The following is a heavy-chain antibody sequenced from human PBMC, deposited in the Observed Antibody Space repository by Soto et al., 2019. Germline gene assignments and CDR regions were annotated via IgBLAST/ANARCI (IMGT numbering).Heavy chain of an antibody. Sequence: ASVKVSCKASGYTFTGYYMHWVRQAPGQGLEWMGWINPNSGGTNYAQKFQGWVTMTRDTSISTAYMELSRLRSDDTAVYYCARDPHMVRGVSNYYYGMDVWGQGTTVTVSS. CDR2: INPNSGGT. J-gene: IGHJ6*02. CDR3: ARDPHMVRGVSNYYYGMDV. D-gene: IGHD3-10*01. CDR1: GYTFTGYY. V-gene: IGHV1-2*04.